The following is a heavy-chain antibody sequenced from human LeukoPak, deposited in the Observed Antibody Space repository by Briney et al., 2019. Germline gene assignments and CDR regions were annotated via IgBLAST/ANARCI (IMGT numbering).Heavy chain of an antibody. Sequence: ASVKVSCKVSGYTLTELSMHWVRQAPGKGLEWMGGFDPEDGETIYAQKFQGRVTMTEDTSTDTAYMEPSSLRSEDTAVYYCATDPYYYDSSGYSFDYWGQGTLVTVSS. D-gene: IGHD3-22*01. V-gene: IGHV1-24*01. CDR2: FDPEDGET. CDR3: ATDPYYYDSSGYSFDY. J-gene: IGHJ4*02. CDR1: GYTLTELS.